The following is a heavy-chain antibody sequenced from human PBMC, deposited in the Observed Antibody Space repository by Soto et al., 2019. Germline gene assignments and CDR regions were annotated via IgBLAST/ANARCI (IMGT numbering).Heavy chain of an antibody. D-gene: IGHD3-3*01. Sequence: ASVKVSCKASGYTFTSYDINWVRQATGQGLEWMGWMNPNSGNTGYAQKFQGRVTMTRNTSISTAYMELSSLRSEDTAVYYCARAPSSYYDFWSGYFVGGFDYWGQGTLVTVSS. J-gene: IGHJ4*02. CDR2: MNPNSGNT. CDR3: ARAPSSYYDFWSGYFVGGFDY. CDR1: GYTFTSYD. V-gene: IGHV1-8*01.